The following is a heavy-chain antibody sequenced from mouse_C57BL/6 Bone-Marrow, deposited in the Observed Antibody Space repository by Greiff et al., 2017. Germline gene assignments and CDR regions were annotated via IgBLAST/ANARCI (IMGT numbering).Heavy chain of an antibody. CDR2: ISNLAYSI. CDR3: ARREYGSSPYYAMDY. Sequence: EVQGVESGGGLVQPGGSLTLSCAASGFTFSDYGMAWVRQAPRKGPEWVAFISNLAYSIYYADTVTGRFTIPRENATNPPYLEMSSLRSEDASMYYCARREYGSSPYYAMDYWGQGTSVNVSS. J-gene: IGHJ4*01. D-gene: IGHD1-1*01. V-gene: IGHV5-15*01. CDR1: GFTFSDYG.